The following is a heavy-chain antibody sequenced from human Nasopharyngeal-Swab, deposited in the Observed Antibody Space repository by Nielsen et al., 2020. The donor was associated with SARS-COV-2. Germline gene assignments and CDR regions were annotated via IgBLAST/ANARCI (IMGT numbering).Heavy chain of an antibody. D-gene: IGHD3-22*01. CDR3: ASTPLDSSGYYYAFHH. Sequence: GESLKISCAASGFTFSRYTMHWVRQAPGKGLEWVAVISYDGSNKYYADSVKGRFTISRDISKNTLYLQMNSLRADDTAVFYCASTPLDSSGYYYAFHHWGRGTLVTVSS. V-gene: IGHV3-30-3*01. J-gene: IGHJ4*02. CDR2: ISYDGSNK. CDR1: GFTFSRYT.